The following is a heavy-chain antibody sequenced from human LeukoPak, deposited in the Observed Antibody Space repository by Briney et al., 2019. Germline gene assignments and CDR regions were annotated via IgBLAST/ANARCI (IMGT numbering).Heavy chain of an antibody. D-gene: IGHD6-19*01. CDR3: ARDVAVALNNAFDI. J-gene: IGHJ3*02. CDR1: GFTFSSYS. CDR2: ISSSSSYI. Sequence: PGGSLRLSCAASGFTFSSYSMNWVRQAPGKGLEWVSSISSSSSYIYYADSVKGRFTISRDNAKNSLYLQMNSLRAEDTAVYYCARDVAVALNNAFDIWGQGTMVTVSS. V-gene: IGHV3-21*01.